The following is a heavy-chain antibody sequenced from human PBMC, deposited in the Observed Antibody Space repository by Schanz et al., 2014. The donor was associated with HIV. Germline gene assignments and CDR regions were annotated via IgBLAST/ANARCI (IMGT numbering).Heavy chain of an antibody. CDR3: ARDWRPNYDFWSGSIGVIGMDV. J-gene: IGHJ6*02. V-gene: IGHV3-33*01. CDR2: IWYDGSNK. CDR1: GFTFSSYG. Sequence: QVQLVESGGGLKRPGGSLRLSCAASGFTFSSYGMHWVRQAPGKGLEWVAVIWYDGSNKYYADSVKGRFTISRDNSKNTLYLQMNSLRAEDTAVYYCARDWRPNYDFWSGSIGVIGMDVWGQGTTVTVSS. D-gene: IGHD3-3*01.